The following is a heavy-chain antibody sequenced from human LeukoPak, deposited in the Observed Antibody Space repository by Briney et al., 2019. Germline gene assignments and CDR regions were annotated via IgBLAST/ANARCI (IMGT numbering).Heavy chain of an antibody. CDR1: GFTFNNYG. V-gene: IGHV3-48*04. CDR3: ARGRYDSSGYYALFDY. D-gene: IGHD3-22*01. Sequence: PGGSLRLSCVVSGFTFNNYGMNWVRQAPGKGLDWVSYISASRNSISYADSVKGRFTISRDNAKNSVYLQVNSVRAEDTAVYYCARGRYDSSGYYALFDYWGRGTLVTVSS. J-gene: IGHJ4*02. CDR2: ISASRNSI.